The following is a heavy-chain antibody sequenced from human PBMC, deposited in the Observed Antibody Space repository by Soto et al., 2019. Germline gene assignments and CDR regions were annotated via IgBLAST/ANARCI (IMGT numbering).Heavy chain of an antibody. CDR2: IWYDGSNK. Sequence: QVQLLESGGGVVQPGRSLRLSCAASGFTFSSYGMHWVRQAPGKGLEWVAVIWYDGSNKYYADSVKGRFTISRDNSKNTLYLQMNSLRAEDTAVYYCARDTARAMVRIYYGMDDWGQGTTVTVSS. J-gene: IGHJ6*02. CDR1: GFTFSSYG. D-gene: IGHD3-10*01. V-gene: IGHV3-33*01. CDR3: ARDTARAMVRIYYGMDD.